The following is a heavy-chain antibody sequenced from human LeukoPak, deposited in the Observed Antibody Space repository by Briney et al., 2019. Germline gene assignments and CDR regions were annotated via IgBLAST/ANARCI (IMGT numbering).Heavy chain of an antibody. CDR2: INHSGST. CDR3: ARIMGFSGYYSKYYFDY. D-gene: IGHD3-22*01. Sequence: SETLSLTCAVYGGSFSGYYWSWIRQPPGEGLEWIGEINHSGSTNYNPSLESRVTISVDTSKNQFFLNLSSVTAADTAVYYGARIMGFSGYYSKYYFDYWGQGTLVTVSS. J-gene: IGHJ4*02. CDR1: GGSFSGYY. V-gene: IGHV4-34*01.